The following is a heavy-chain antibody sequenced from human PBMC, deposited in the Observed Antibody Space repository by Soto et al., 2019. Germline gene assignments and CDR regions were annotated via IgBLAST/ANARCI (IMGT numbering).Heavy chain of an antibody. J-gene: IGHJ6*02. CDR3: ARLGDVDTAMVQESYYYYGMDV. CDR1: GYSFTIYW. Sequence: PGESLKISCKGSGYSFTIYWIGWVRQMPGKGLEWMGIIYPGDSDTRYSPSFQGQVTISADKSISTAYLQWSSLKASDTAMYYCARLGDVDTAMVQESYYYYGMDVWGQGTTVTVSS. V-gene: IGHV5-51*01. CDR2: IYPGDSDT. D-gene: IGHD5-18*01.